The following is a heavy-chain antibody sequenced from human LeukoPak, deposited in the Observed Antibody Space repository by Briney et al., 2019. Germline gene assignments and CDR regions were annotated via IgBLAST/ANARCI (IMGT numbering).Heavy chain of an antibody. CDR1: GGSSSGYY. CDR3: ARSVWSRAFDI. D-gene: IGHD3-3*01. CDR2: INHSGST. J-gene: IGHJ3*02. Sequence: PSETLSLTCAVYGGSSSGYYWSWIRQPPGKGLEWIGEINHSGSTNYNPSLKSRVTISVDTSKNQFSLKLSSVTAADTAVYYCARSVWSRAFDIWGQGTMVTVSS. V-gene: IGHV4-34*01.